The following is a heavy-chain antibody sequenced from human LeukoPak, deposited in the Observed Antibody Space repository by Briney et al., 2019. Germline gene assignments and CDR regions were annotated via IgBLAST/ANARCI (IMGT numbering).Heavy chain of an antibody. CDR1: GYSFTSYW. D-gene: IGHD5-24*01. CDR2: IYPANSDT. Sequence: GESLKISCEGSGYSFTSYWIGWVRQMPGKGLEWMGIIYPANSDTRYSPSFQGQVTISADKSISTAYLQWSSLKASDTAVYYCARLDDYMNYFEYWGQGTLVTVSS. V-gene: IGHV5-51*01. J-gene: IGHJ4*02. CDR3: ARLDDYMNYFEY.